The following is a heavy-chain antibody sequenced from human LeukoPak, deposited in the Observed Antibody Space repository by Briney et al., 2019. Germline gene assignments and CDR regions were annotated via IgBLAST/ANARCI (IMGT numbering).Heavy chain of an antibody. CDR3: ARADGYLVDY. CDR1: GFTFSSYE. D-gene: IGHD3-22*01. Sequence: GGSLRLSCAASGFTFSSYEMNWVRQAPGKGLEWVSYISSSGSTIYYADSVKGRFTISRDNAKNSLYLQMNSLRAEDTAVYYCARADGYLVDYWGQGTLVTVSS. J-gene: IGHJ4*02. V-gene: IGHV3-48*03. CDR2: ISSSGSTI.